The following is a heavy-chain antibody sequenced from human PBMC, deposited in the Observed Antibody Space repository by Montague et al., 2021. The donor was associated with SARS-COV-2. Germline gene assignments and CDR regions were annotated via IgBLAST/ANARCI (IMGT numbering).Heavy chain of an antibody. J-gene: IGHJ6*02. Sequence: SLRLSCAASGFTFDDFSMNWVRQAPGKGLEWIGFIRNRAYSGTTEYGASVKGRVTISRDDSNQIVYLQLTSLRSEDTGIYYCTKDQGIQQWSPSAARYGMDVWGQGITVTVSS. CDR1: GFTFDDFS. V-gene: IGHV3-49*04. D-gene: IGHD1-26*01. CDR2: IRNRAYSGTT. CDR3: TKDQGIQQWSPSAARYGMDV.